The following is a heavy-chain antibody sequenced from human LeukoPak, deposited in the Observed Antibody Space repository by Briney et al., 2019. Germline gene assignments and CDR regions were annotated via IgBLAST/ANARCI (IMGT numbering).Heavy chain of an antibody. CDR3: AKDFTSGWTADLFDY. D-gene: IGHD6-19*01. CDR2: ISYDGSNK. CDR1: GFTFSSYG. J-gene: IGHJ4*02. Sequence: GRSLILSCAASGFTFSSYGMHWVHQAPGKGLEWVAVISYDGSNKYYADSVKGRFTISRDNSKNTLYLQMNSLRAEDTAVYYCAKDFTSGWTADLFDYWGQGTLVTVSS. V-gene: IGHV3-30*18.